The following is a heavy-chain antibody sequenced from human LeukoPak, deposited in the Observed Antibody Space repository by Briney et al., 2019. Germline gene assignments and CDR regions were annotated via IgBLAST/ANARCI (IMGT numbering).Heavy chain of an antibody. Sequence: GGSLRLSCAASGFTFSSYAMHWVRQAPGKGLEWVAVISYDGSNKYYADSVKGRFTISRDNAKNSLYLQMNSLRAEDTAVYYCARDFLMVRGVVPQRNAFDIWGQGTMVTVSS. CDR2: ISYDGSNK. V-gene: IGHV3-30-3*01. CDR3: ARDFLMVRGVVPQRNAFDI. J-gene: IGHJ3*02. CDR1: GFTFSSYA. D-gene: IGHD3-10*01.